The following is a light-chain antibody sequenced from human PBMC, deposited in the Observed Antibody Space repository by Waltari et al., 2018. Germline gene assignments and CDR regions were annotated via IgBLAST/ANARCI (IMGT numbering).Light chain of an antibody. CDR1: QRVGTF. Sequence: EIVLTQSPATLSLSPGERATLSCRASQRVGTFLAWYQQRPGQAPRLLIYNASNRANGIPARFSGSGSGIEFTLTISNLEPEDLGVYYCQQRGNWPITFGQGTRLEI. V-gene: IGKV3-11*01. CDR2: NAS. J-gene: IGKJ5*01. CDR3: QQRGNWPIT.